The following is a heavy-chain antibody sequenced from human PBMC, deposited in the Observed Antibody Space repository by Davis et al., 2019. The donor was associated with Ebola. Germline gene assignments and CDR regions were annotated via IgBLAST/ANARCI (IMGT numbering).Heavy chain of an antibody. CDR1: GFTFTSYA. J-gene: IGHJ6*02. CDR3: ARDGAEMTTGDLYYYYYGMDV. Sequence: GESLKISCAASGFTFTSYAMHWVRQAPGKGLEWVEVISYDGSDKYYADSVKGRFTISRDNSKKTLYLKMNSLRAEDTAFYYCARDGAEMTTGDLYYYYYGMDVWGQGTTVTVSS. D-gene: IGHD5-24*01. CDR2: ISYDGSDK. V-gene: IGHV3-30*04.